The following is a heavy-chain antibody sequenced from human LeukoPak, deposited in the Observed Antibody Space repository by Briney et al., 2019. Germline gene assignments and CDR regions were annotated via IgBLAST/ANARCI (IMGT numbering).Heavy chain of an antibody. CDR3: ARTQRGIAAAGYFDY. D-gene: IGHD6-13*01. J-gene: IGHJ4*02. CDR1: GFTFSSYG. V-gene: IGHV3-23*01. Sequence: GGSLRLSCAASGFTFSSYGMTWVRQAPGKGLEWVSGISGSGGSTKHADSVKGRFTISRDNSKNTLYLQMNSLRAEDTAVYYCARTQRGIAAAGYFDYWGQGTLVTVSS. CDR2: ISGSGGST.